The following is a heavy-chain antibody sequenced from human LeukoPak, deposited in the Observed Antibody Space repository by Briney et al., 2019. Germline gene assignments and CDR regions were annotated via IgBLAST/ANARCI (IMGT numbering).Heavy chain of an antibody. Sequence: KPGGSLRLSCAASGFTFSNAWMSWVRQAPGKGLEWVGRIKSKTDGGTTDYAAPVKGRFTISRDGSKNTLYLQMNSLKTEDTAVYYCTTRIQAASTYYYYYGMDVWGQGTTVTVSS. CDR2: IKSKTDGGTT. V-gene: IGHV3-15*01. CDR3: TTRIQAASTYYYYYGMDV. CDR1: GFTFSNAW. J-gene: IGHJ6*02. D-gene: IGHD2-15*01.